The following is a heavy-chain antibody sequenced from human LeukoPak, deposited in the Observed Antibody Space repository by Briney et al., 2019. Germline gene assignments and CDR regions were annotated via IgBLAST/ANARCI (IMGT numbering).Heavy chain of an antibody. V-gene: IGHV4-4*07. CDR2: IYTSGST. J-gene: IGHJ4*02. D-gene: IGHD4-17*01. Sequence: SETLSLTATVSGGTISSYYWSWIRPPAGKGLEWIGRIYTSGSTNYNPSLKSRVTMSVDTSKNQFSLKLRFVTAADTAVYYCARHHYGDYVGFDYWGQGTLVTVSS. CDR3: ARHHYGDYVGFDY. CDR1: GGTISSYY.